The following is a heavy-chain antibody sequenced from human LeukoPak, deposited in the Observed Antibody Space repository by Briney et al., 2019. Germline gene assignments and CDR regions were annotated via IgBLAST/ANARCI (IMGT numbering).Heavy chain of an antibody. CDR3: ARVGSGSYYYFDY. CDR1: GGSISSGGYY. CDR2: IYYSGST. D-gene: IGHD1-26*01. J-gene: IGHJ4*02. V-gene: IGHV4-31*03. Sequence: SETLSLTCTVSGGSISSGGYYWSWIRQPPGKGLEWIGYIYYSGSTYYNPSLKSRVTISVDTSKNQFSLKLSSVTAADTAVYYCARVGSGSYYYFDYWGQGTLVTVSS.